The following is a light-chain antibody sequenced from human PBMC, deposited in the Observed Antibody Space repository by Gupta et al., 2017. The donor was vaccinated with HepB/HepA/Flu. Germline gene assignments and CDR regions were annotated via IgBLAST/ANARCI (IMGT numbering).Light chain of an antibody. Sequence: SVLRPPPFASGSPGQRVTISCSRTSSNIGTNAVNWYQQFPGTAPRLLIYLNNQRPSGVSDRFSGSKSGTTASLAISRLQAEDEAIYFCSLWETSRHVVFGGGTQLTVL. V-gene: IGLV1-44*01. CDR3: SLWETSRHVV. J-gene: IGLJ2*01. CDR1: SSNIGTNA. CDR2: LNN.